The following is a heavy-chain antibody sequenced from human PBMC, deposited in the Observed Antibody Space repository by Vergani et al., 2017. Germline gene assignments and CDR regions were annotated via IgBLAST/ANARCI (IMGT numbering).Heavy chain of an antibody. Sequence: VQLLESGGGLVQPGGSLRPSCAGSGFTFENSGMHWVRQAPGKGLEWVALIRGDGSDKYYADSVKGRFTISRDNSKNTLYLQINNLRDEDTAVYYCAGGFGCSGSSCYHRPVDYWGQGTLVTVSS. V-gene: IGHV3-30*02. CDR3: AGGFGCSGSSCYHRPVDY. J-gene: IGHJ4*02. D-gene: IGHD2-15*01. CDR2: IRGDGSDK. CDR1: GFTFENSG.